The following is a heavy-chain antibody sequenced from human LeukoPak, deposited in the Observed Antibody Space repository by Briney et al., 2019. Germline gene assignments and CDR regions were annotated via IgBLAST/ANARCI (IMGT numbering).Heavy chain of an antibody. Sequence: GGSLRLSCAASGFTFSSYWMHWVRQVPGKGLVWVSRINSDGSSTTYADSVKGRFTISRDNAKNTLYLQMSSLRAEDTAVYYCARDQSSGRPYYYFYMDAWGKGTTVTVSS. D-gene: IGHD1-26*01. CDR1: GFTFSSYW. CDR3: ARDQSSGRPYYYFYMDA. CDR2: INSDGSST. J-gene: IGHJ6*03. V-gene: IGHV3-74*01.